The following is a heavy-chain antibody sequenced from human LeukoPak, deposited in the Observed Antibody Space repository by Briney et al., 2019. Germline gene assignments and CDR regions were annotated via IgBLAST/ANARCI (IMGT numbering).Heavy chain of an antibody. V-gene: IGHV3-7*04. CDR2: IKQDGSEK. CDR3: ARGEYYYDGGY. Sequence: HAGGSLRLSCAASGFTFSSFWMSWVRQAPGKGLEWVANIKQDGSEKYYVDSVKGRFTISRDNAKNSLFLQMNSLRVEETAVYYCARGEYYYDGGYRGQGTLVTVSS. J-gene: IGHJ4*02. CDR1: GFTFSSFW. D-gene: IGHD3-22*01.